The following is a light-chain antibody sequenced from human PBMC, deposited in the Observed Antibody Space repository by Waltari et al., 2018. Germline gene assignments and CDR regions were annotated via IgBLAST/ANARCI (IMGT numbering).Light chain of an antibody. V-gene: IGKV3-11*01. CDR3: QQRSNWPPT. J-gene: IGKJ3*01. Sequence: EIVLTQSPATLSLSPGERATLSCRASQSVSSYLAGYQQKPGQAPRLLIYEASNMATGIPARFSGSGSGTDFTLTISSLEPGDFAVYYCQQRSNWPPTFGPGTKVDIK. CDR2: EAS. CDR1: QSVSSY.